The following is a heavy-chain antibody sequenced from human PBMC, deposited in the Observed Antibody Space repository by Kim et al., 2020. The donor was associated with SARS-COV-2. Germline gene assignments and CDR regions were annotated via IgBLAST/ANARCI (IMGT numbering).Heavy chain of an antibody. CDR2: IDPGGDTT. V-gene: IGHV1-46*01. D-gene: IGHD3-3*01. Sequence: YSFTSYYLHWVRQAPGQGLEWMGIIDPGGDTTSYAQRFQGRVTMTRDTSTTTVYMEVSSLRFEDTAVYYCARSPSSSYDFWSGYYPDAFDNW. CDR3: ARSPSSSYDFWSGYYPDAFDN. J-gene: IGHJ3*02. CDR1: YSFTSYY.